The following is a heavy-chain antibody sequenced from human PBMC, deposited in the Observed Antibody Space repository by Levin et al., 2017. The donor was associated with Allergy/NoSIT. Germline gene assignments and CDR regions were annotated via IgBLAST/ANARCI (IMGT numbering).Heavy chain of an antibody. J-gene: IGHJ5*02. CDR3: TRYAAGVPWFDP. CDR1: GFTFSDST. V-gene: IGHV3-73*01. CDR2: IRNKANTYAT. Sequence: AGGSLRLSCAASGFTFSDSTIHWVRQASGKGLEWVGRIRNKANTYATAYAASVKGRFTISRDDSKNTAYLQMNSLKTEDTAVYYCTRYAAGVPWFDPWGQGTLVTVSS. D-gene: IGHD6-13*01.